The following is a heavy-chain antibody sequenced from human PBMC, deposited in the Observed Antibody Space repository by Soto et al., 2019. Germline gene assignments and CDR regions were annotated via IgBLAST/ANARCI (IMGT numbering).Heavy chain of an antibody. CDR3: ARGTPSPLIVRSSRGPWFDP. CDR2: MYYGGRT. Sequence: SETLSLTCTVSGGSISSYYWSWIRQPPWKGLEWIWYMYYGGRTNYNPSLKSRVTISVDTSKMQVSLKLSSVTAADTAVYFCARGTPSPLIVRSSRGPWFDPWGQGTLVTVSS. CDR1: GGSISSYY. D-gene: IGHD2-15*01. J-gene: IGHJ5*02. V-gene: IGHV4-59*08.